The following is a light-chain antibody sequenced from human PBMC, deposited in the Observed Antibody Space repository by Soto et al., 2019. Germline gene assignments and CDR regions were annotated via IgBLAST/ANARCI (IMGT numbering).Light chain of an antibody. CDR2: RAS. J-gene: IGKJ2*01. CDR1: QPVSSN. Sequence: EIVMTQSPATLSVSPGERATLSCRASQPVSSNFAWYRQKPGQAPTLVIYRASTRATGIPARFSGSGSGTEFTLIISSLQVEDFEVYYCQKYNNWSYTFGQGTTLDIK. CDR3: QKYNNWSYT. V-gene: IGKV3-15*01.